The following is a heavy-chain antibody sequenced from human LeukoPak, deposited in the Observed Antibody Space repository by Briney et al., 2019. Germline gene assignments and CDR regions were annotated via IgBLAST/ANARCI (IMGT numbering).Heavy chain of an antibody. Sequence: PGGSLRLSCAASGFTFSSFGMHWVRQAPGKGLEWVALTWSDGSDYFYPDSVKGRFTISRDNSKNTLYLQMNSLRAEDTAVYYCARDLVGGWDDSSGYYYGYFDYWGQGTLVTVSS. CDR1: GFTFSSFG. D-gene: IGHD3-22*01. CDR3: ARDLVGGWDDSSGYYYGYFDY. J-gene: IGHJ4*02. V-gene: IGHV3-30*02. CDR2: TWSDGSDY.